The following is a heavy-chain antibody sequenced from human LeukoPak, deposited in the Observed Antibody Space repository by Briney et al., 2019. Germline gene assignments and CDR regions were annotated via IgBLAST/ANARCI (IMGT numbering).Heavy chain of an antibody. CDR2: IYYSGNT. Sequence: SETLSLTCTVSGGSISSSSHYWGWIRQPPGKGLEWIGSIYYSGNTYYNPSLKSRVTISVDTSKNQFSLKLSSVTAADTAVYYCARDRLAAATDYWGQGTLVTVSS. CDR1: GGSISSSSHY. CDR3: ARDRLAAATDY. J-gene: IGHJ4*02. D-gene: IGHD6-13*01. V-gene: IGHV4-39*07.